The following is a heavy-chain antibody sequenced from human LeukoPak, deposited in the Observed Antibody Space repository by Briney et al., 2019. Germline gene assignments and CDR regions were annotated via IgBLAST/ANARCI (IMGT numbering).Heavy chain of an antibody. J-gene: IGHJ4*02. Sequence: GGSLRLSCAASGFTFSSYSMNWVRQAPGKGLEWGSYISGSSSTIYYADSVKGRFTISRDNGKNTLYLQMNSLRAEDTAVYYCARGSTYYDSSGQVPFDYWGQGTLVAVSS. CDR1: GFTFSSYS. D-gene: IGHD3-22*01. V-gene: IGHV3-48*01. CDR2: ISGSSSTI. CDR3: ARGSTYYDSSGQVPFDY.